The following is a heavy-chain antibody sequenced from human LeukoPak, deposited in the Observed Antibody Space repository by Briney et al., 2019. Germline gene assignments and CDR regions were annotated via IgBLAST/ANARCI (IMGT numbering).Heavy chain of an antibody. D-gene: IGHD3-10*01. CDR3: ARDLWFGEALGPPNYYFDY. CDR1: GYTFTSYG. Sequence: ASVKVSCKASGYTFTSYGISWVRQAPGQGLEWMGWISAYNGNTNYAQKLQGRVTMTTDTSTSTAYMELRSLRSDDMAVYYCARDLWFGEALGPPNYYFDYWGQGTLVTVSS. J-gene: IGHJ4*02. CDR2: ISAYNGNT. V-gene: IGHV1-18*03.